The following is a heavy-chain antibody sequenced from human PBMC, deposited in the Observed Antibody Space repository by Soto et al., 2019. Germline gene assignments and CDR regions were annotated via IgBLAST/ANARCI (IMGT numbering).Heavy chain of an antibody. CDR1: GGCMSTYY. V-gene: IGHV4-59*01. Sequence: PSETLSLTCTASGGCMSTYYWNWIRQAPGQGLEWIGYIYSSGSTNYNPSLKSRVAISVDASKKQFSLNLTSVTAADTAVYYCASAFGGWPPVSSGPGTLVTVSS. D-gene: IGHD6-19*01. CDR2: IYSSGST. J-gene: IGHJ5*02. CDR3: ASAFGGWPPVS.